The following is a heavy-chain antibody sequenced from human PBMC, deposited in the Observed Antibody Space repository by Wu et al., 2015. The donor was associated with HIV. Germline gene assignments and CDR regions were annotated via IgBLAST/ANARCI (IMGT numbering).Heavy chain of an antibody. J-gene: IGHJ5*02. CDR2: IIPVFGTT. CDR1: GGTFSGYA. V-gene: IGHV1-69*01. Sequence: QVQLVQCGTEVKKPGASVRVATKTFGGTFSGYAVNWVRQAPGQGLEWMGGIIPVFGTTSYAQKFRGRVTITTDASTNTAYMELTGLRSADAAVYYCAGGILVRGSERWFDPWGQGTLVTVSS. CDR3: AGGILVRGSERWFDP. D-gene: IGHD1-1*01.